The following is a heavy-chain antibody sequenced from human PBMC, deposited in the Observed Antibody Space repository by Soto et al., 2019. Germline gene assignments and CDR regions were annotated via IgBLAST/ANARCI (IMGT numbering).Heavy chain of an antibody. J-gene: IGHJ4*02. V-gene: IGHV4-59*12. CDR2: IYYSGST. CDR3: ARDKVRENIDY. D-gene: IGHD1-26*01. Sequence: PSETLSLTCAVSGGSISSYYWSWIRQPPGKGLEWIGYIYYSGSTNYNPSLKSRVTISVDTSKNQFSLKLSSVTAADTAVYYCARDKVRENIDYWGQGTLVTVSS. CDR1: GGSISSYY.